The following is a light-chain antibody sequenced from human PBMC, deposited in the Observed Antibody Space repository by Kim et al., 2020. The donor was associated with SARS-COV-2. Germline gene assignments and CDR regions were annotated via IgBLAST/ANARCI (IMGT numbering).Light chain of an antibody. V-gene: IGLV10-54*01. J-gene: IGLJ3*02. Sequence: QAGLTQPPSMSKGLRQTATLTCTGNSNNIGNQGAAWLQQHQAHPPKLLSYRNNSRPSGISERLSASRSGNTASLTITGLQPEDEADYYCSAWDSSLSVWVFGGGTQLTVL. CDR2: RNN. CDR3: SAWDSSLSVWV. CDR1: SNNIGNQG.